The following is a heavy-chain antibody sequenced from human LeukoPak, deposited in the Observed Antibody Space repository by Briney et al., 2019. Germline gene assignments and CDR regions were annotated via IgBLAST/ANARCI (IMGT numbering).Heavy chain of an antibody. CDR2: IYYSGST. CDR3: ASRGRWFDP. D-gene: IGHD3-10*01. J-gene: IGHJ5*02. Sequence: SETLSLTCAVYGGSFCGYYWSWLRQPPGKGLEWIGYIYYSGSTNYNPSLKSRVTISVDTSKNQFSLKLSSVTAADTAVYYCASRGRWFDPWGQGTLVTVSS. CDR1: GGSFCGYY. V-gene: IGHV4-59*12.